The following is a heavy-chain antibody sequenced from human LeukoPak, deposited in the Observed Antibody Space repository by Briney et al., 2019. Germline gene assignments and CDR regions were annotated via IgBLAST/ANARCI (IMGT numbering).Heavy chain of an antibody. CDR2: ISSSGSTI. CDR3: ARDGYGLWFDP. V-gene: IGHV3-48*03. J-gene: IGHJ5*02. CDR1: GFTFSSYD. D-gene: IGHD5-18*01. Sequence: GGSLRLSCAASGFTFSSYDMNWVRQAPGKGLEWVSYISSSGSTIYYADSVKGRFTISRDNAKNSLYLQMNSLRAEDTAVYYCARDGYGLWFDPWGQGTLVTVSS.